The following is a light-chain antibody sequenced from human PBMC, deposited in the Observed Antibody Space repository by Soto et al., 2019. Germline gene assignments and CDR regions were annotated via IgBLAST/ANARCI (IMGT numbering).Light chain of an antibody. CDR1: QSVSSSY. Sequence: EIVLTKSPGTLSLSPGERATLSCRASQSVSSSYLAWYQQKPGQAPRLLIYGASIRATGIPDRFIGSGSGTDFTLTISRLEPEDFAVYYCQQYGSSPQTFGQGTKLEIK. CDR2: GAS. V-gene: IGKV3-20*01. CDR3: QQYGSSPQT. J-gene: IGKJ2*01.